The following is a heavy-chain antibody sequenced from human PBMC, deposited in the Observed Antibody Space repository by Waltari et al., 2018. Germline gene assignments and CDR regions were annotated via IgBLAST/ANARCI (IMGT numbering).Heavy chain of an antibody. CDR2: ISSGGTYI. D-gene: IGHD6-13*01. Sequence: DVQLVESGGGLVKPGGSLRLSCAASGCTFSSYSMHWVRPAPGKGLEWVASISSGGTYIYYTYSVKGRFTISRGSVTDSLYLQMNSLRVEDTATYFCVRSTSWRYYFDTWGQGTLVAVSS. CDR1: GCTFSSYS. J-gene: IGHJ4*02. V-gene: IGHV3-21*01. CDR3: VRSTSWRYYFDT.